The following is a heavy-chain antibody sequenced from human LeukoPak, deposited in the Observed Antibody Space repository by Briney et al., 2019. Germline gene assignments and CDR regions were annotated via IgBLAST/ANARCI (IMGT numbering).Heavy chain of an antibody. Sequence: SETLSLTCTVSGGSIRSSYYYWGWIRQPPGKGLEWIGSYDSGSTYYNPSLKSRVTISVDTSKNQFSLKLNSVTAADTAVYYCPRHWTPWGQGTLVTV. J-gene: IGHJ5*02. CDR1: GGSIRSSYYY. CDR2: YDSGST. D-gene: IGHD3/OR15-3a*01. CDR3: PRHWTP. V-gene: IGHV4-39*01.